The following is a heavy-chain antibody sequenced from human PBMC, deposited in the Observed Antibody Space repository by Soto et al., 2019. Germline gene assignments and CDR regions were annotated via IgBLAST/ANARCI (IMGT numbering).Heavy chain of an antibody. Sequence: PSETLSLTCSVSGTSISNFYCSWIRQSPGKGLEWIGRLYTRGTTDYNPSLKSRVTMSIDTSKNRVSLSLTSVTAADTAVYYCAKGGTYYFDSWGQGIVVTVSS. CDR3: AKGGTYYFDS. D-gene: IGHD3-16*01. CDR2: LYTRGTT. CDR1: GTSISNFY. J-gene: IGHJ4*02. V-gene: IGHV4-4*07.